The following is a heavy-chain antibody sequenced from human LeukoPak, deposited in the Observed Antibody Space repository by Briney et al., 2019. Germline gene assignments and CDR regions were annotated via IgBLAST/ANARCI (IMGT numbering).Heavy chain of an antibody. D-gene: IGHD3-22*01. Sequence: GGSLRLSCAASGFTFSSYGMHWVRQAPGKGLEWVAFIRYDGSNKYYADSVKGRFTISRDNSKNTLYLQMNSLRAEDTAVYYCAKLLVTYYYDSSGYADAFDIWGQGTMATVSS. CDR1: GFTFSSYG. CDR2: IRYDGSNK. CDR3: AKLLVTYYYDSSGYADAFDI. V-gene: IGHV3-30*02. J-gene: IGHJ3*02.